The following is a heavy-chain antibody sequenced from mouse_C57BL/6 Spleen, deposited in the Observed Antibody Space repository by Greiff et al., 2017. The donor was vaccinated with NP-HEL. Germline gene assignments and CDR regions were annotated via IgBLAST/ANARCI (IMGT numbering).Heavy chain of an antibody. D-gene: IGHD4-1*02. CDR3: ARLQLGRGFDY. V-gene: IGHV5-17*01. J-gene: IGHJ2*01. CDR1: GFTFSDYG. CDR2: IRSGSSTI. Sequence: EVKLVESGGGLVKPGGSLKLSCAASGFTFSDYGMHWVRQAPEKGLEWVADIRSGSSTINYADTVKGRFTISRDNAKNTLFLQMTSLTSEDTAMYDSARLQLGRGFDYWGQGTTLTVSS.